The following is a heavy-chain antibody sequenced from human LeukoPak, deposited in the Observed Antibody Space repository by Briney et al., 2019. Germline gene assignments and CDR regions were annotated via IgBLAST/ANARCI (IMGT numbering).Heavy chain of an antibody. D-gene: IGHD3-10*01. CDR3: TTDLWFGELLFQY. J-gene: IGHJ4*02. Sequence: PGGSLRLSCAAAGFTFSNAWMSWVRQAPGKGLEWVGRIKSKTDRGTTDYAAPVRGRFTISRDDSKNTLYLQMNSLKTEDTAVYYCTTDLWFGELLFQYWGQGTLVTVSS. V-gene: IGHV3-15*01. CDR1: GFTFSNAW. CDR2: IKSKTDRGTT.